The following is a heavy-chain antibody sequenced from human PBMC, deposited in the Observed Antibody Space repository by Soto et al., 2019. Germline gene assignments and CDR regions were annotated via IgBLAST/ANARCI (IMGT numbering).Heavy chain of an antibody. CDR3: VRHPLPTTVATLDYDYYMDV. CDR1: GGSISSSSYY. Sequence: QLQLQESGPGLVKPSETLSLTCTVSGGSISSSSYYWGWIRQPPGKGLEWIGSIYYSGSTYYNPSLKSRVTTSVATSRNQCYLKRSSVTGADAAVYYCVRHPLPTTVATLDYDYYMDVWGKGTTVTVSS. CDR2: IYYSGST. D-gene: IGHD4-17*01. J-gene: IGHJ6*03. V-gene: IGHV4-39*01.